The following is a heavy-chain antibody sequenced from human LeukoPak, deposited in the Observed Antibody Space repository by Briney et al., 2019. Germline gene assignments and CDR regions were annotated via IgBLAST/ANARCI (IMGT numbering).Heavy chain of an antibody. D-gene: IGHD6-19*01. J-gene: IGHJ6*02. Sequence: GGSLRLSCAASGITFSIYEMNWVRQAPGKGLEWVSYISSGGRTIFYADSVKGRFTISRDNAKNSLYLQMDSLRAEDTAVYYCARDRGLGHYYYYYGMDVWGQGTTVTVSS. CDR3: ARDRGLGHYYYYYGMDV. V-gene: IGHV3-48*03. CDR2: ISSGGRTI. CDR1: GITFSIYE.